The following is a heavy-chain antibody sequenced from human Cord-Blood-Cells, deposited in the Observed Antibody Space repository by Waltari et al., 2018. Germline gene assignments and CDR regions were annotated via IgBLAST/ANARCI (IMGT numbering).Heavy chain of an antibody. CDR1: GGSFSGYY. D-gene: IGHD6-19*01. CDR3: ARGFPPRQWLVLRLRVNWFDP. CDR2: INHSGST. V-gene: IGHV4-34*01. J-gene: IGHJ5*02. Sequence: QVQLQQWGAGLLQPSETLSLTCAVYGGSFSGYYWSWIRQPPGKGLEWIGEINHSGSTNYNPSLKSRVTISVDTSKNQFSLKLSSVTAADTAVYYCARGFPPRQWLVLRLRVNWFDPWGQGTLVTVSS.